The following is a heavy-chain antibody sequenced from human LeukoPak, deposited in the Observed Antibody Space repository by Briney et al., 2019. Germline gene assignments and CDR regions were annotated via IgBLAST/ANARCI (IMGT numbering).Heavy chain of an antibody. Sequence: PSETLSLTCTVSGGSISSYYWSWIRQPPGKGLEWIASIYQSGSTYHNPSVKSRVTISVDTSKNQFSLKLTSVTAADTAVYYCARVDDYVWGSYRQYYFDYWGQGTLVTVSS. D-gene: IGHD3-16*02. CDR1: GGSISSYY. CDR2: IYQSGST. V-gene: IGHV4-59*08. J-gene: IGHJ4*02. CDR3: ARVDDYVWGSYRQYYFDY.